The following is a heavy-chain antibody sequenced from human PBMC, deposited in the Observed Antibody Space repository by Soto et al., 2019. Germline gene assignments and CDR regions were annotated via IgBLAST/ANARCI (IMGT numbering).Heavy chain of an antibody. Sequence: LRLSCAASGFTFISYNMNWVRQAPGKGLEWVSSISSSSTYIYYADSVKGRFTISRDNANNSLYLQMNSLRAEDTAVYYCARALSALPDYWGQGTLVTVSS. CDR2: ISSSSTYI. D-gene: IGHD6-6*01. J-gene: IGHJ4*02. CDR3: ARALSALPDY. V-gene: IGHV3-21*01. CDR1: GFTFISYN.